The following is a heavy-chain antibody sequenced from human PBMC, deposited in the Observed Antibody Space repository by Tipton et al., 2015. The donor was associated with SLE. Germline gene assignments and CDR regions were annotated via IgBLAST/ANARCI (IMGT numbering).Heavy chain of an antibody. CDR2: IYLGDSET. Sequence: VQLVQSGAEVRQPGEPLKISCKGSGYSFTNNWIGWVRQMPGKGLEWMGIIYLGDSETRYSPSFQGQVSISADKSISSAYLQWSSLKASDTAMYYCASLHCSGGSCYGGAFDIWGQGTMVTVSS. CDR3: ASLHCSGGSCYGGAFDI. V-gene: IGHV5-51*03. J-gene: IGHJ3*02. D-gene: IGHD2-15*01. CDR1: GYSFTNNW.